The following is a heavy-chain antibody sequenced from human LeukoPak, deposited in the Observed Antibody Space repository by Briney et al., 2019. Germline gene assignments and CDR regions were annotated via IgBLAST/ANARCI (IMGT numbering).Heavy chain of an antibody. J-gene: IGHJ4*02. D-gene: IGHD2-21*01. V-gene: IGHV3-7*03. Sequence: GGSLRLSCAASGFTFSGSWMSWVRQAPGKGLEWVANIKADESEKYYVDSVKGRFTISRDNAKNSLYLQMNSLRAEDTAVYYCVKGRVSNDYWGQGTLVTVSS. CDR2: IKADESEK. CDR1: GFTFSGSW. CDR3: VKGRVSNDY.